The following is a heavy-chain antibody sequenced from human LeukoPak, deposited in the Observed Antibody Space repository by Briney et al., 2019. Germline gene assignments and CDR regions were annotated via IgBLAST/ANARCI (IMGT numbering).Heavy chain of an antibody. Sequence: GGSLRLSCAASGFTFSTYAMSWVRQAPGKGLEWVSAISASGGSTYYADPVKGRFTISRDNSKNTLSLQMNSLRAEDTAVYYCAKAPFTTNWFWDYWGQGTLVTVSS. CDR2: ISASGGST. J-gene: IGHJ4*02. CDR3: AKAPFTTNWFWDY. CDR1: GFTFSTYA. V-gene: IGHV3-23*01. D-gene: IGHD1-1*01.